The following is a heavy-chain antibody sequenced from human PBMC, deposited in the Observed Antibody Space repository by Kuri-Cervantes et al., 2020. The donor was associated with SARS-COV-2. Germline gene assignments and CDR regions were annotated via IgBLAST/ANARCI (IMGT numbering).Heavy chain of an antibody. CDR3: AKGYCSGGSCYSMNYYYYGMDV. CDR1: GFTFSGHW. CDR2: INPDGSYT. Sequence: GGSLRLSCAASGFTFSGHWIHWVRQAPGKGLVWVSRINPDGSYTNNADSVKGRFTLSRDNSKNTLYLQMNSLRAEDTAVYYCAKGYCSGGSCYSMNYYYYGMDVWGQGTTVTVSS. J-gene: IGHJ6*02. D-gene: IGHD2-15*01. V-gene: IGHV3-74*01.